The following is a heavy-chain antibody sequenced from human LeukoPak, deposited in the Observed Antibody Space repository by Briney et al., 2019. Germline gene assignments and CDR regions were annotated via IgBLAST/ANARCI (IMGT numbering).Heavy chain of an antibody. CDR3: ARDGCISTSCHIDY. Sequence: ASVKVSCKASGYTFTSYGISWVRQAPGQGLEWMGWISAYNGITNYAQKLQGRVTMTTDTSTSTAYMELRSLRSDDTAVYYCARDGCISTSCHIDYWGRGTLVAVSS. CDR2: ISAYNGIT. J-gene: IGHJ4*02. V-gene: IGHV1-18*01. CDR1: GYTFTSYG. D-gene: IGHD2-2*01.